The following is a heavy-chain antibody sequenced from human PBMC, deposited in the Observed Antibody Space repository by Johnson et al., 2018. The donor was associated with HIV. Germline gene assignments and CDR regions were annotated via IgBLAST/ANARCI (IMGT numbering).Heavy chain of an antibody. V-gene: IGHV3-53*01. CDR3: ARGVRGVIID. J-gene: IGHJ3*01. D-gene: IGHD3-10*01. CDR1: GFTVSSNY. Sequence: VQLVESGGGLIQPGGSLRLSCAASGFTVSSNYMSWVRQAPGKGLEWVSVIYSGGSTYYADSVKGRVTISRDSSKNTVYLQMNNLRAEDTAVYNCARGVRGVIIDWGQGTMVAVSS. CDR2: IYSGGST.